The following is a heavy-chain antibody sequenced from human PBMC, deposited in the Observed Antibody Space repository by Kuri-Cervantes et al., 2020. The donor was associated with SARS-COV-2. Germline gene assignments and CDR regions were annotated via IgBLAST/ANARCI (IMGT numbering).Heavy chain of an antibody. Sequence: SETLSLTCTVSGDSISNYYWSWIRQPAGKGLEWIGYIYYSGSTNYNPSLKSRVTISVDTSKNQFSLKLSSVTAADTAVYYCARDPNANHNNWFDPWGQGTLVTVSS. V-gene: IGHV4-59*01. CDR3: ARDPNANHNNWFDP. D-gene: IGHD4/OR15-4a*01. CDR2: IYYSGST. J-gene: IGHJ5*02. CDR1: GDSISNYY.